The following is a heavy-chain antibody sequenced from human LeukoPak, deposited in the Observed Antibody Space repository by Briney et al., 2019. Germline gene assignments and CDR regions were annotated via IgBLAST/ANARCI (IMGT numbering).Heavy chain of an antibody. D-gene: IGHD6-13*01. CDR1: GFTFSSYG. CDR2: IWYVGSNK. CDR3: AREITSGYSSSRYYFDY. Sequence: PGRSLRLSCAASGFTFSSYGMHWVRQAPGKGLEWVAVIWYVGSNKYYADSVKGRFTISRDNSKNTLYLQMNSLGAEDTAVYYCAREITSGYSSSRYYFDYWGQGTLVTVSS. J-gene: IGHJ4*02. V-gene: IGHV3-33*01.